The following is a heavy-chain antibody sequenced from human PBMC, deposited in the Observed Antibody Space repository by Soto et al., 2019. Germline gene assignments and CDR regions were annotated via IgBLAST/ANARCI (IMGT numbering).Heavy chain of an antibody. CDR1: GFAFNIYA. D-gene: IGHD3-10*01. Sequence: EVPLLESGGGLVQPGGSLSVSCAASGFAFNIYAMSWVRQAPGKGLEWVSVISGSADSTNYADSVKGRFTISRDNSKNTVYLQMNSLRVEDTAVYYCAKDRNHYGSGSYFDYWGQGTLVTVSS. CDR2: ISGSADST. V-gene: IGHV3-23*01. CDR3: AKDRNHYGSGSYFDY. J-gene: IGHJ4*02.